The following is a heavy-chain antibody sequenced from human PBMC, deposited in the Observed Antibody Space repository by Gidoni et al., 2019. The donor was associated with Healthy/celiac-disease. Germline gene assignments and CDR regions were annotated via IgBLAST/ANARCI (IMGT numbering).Heavy chain of an antibody. J-gene: IGHJ6*03. CDR3: ASDSGYDSGYYYYMDV. D-gene: IGHD5-12*01. CDR1: GCTFSSYA. CDR2: IIPIFGTA. V-gene: IGHV1-69*01. Sequence: QVQLVQSVADVKKPGSSVTVSCQPSGCTFSSYAISWVRQDPGQGLEWMGGIIPIFGTANYAQKFQGRVTITADESTSTAYMELSSLRSEDTAVYYCASDSGYDSGYYYYMDVWGKGTTVTVSS.